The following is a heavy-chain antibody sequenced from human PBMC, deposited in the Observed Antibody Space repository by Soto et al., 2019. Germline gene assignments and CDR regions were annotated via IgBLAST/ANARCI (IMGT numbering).Heavy chain of an antibody. CDR3: ARRHSAPSH. V-gene: IGHV3-7*01. CDR2: IMQDGSEK. CDR1: GFTFGTYW. J-gene: IGHJ4*02. Sequence: EVQLVESGGGLVQPGGSLRLSCTASGFTFGTYWMSWVRQAPGKGLEWVANIMQDGSEKQYVDSVKGRFTISRDNAKRSLYLQMNGLRAGDTALYYWARRHSAPSHWGQGTLVTVSS.